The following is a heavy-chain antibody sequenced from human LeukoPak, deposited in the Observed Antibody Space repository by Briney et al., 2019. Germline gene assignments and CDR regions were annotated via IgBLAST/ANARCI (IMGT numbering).Heavy chain of an antibody. V-gene: IGHV3-33*05. CDR3: ARDLASGNHPDGFDV. J-gene: IGHJ3*01. CDR1: GFSFRLYG. D-gene: IGHD1-14*01. CDR2: MLYDGSGI. Sequence: PGRSLRLSCAASGFSFRLYGMHWVRQAPGKGLEWVALMLYDGSGIYYADSVKGRFSASRDNSNYMFYLQMTSPRAEDSAVYYCARDLASGNHPDGFDVWAQGTLVTVSS.